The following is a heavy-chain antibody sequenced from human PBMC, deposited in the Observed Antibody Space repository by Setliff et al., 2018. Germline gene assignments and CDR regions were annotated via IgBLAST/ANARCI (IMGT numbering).Heavy chain of an antibody. CDR3: AISTLSICSGGSCPNVFDV. J-gene: IGHJ3*01. CDR2: ISSYNTDIT. Sequence: ASVKVSCKASGYIFSSYGISWVRQAPGQGLQWMGWISSYNTDITNYAERFQGRITTTTDTSTSAAYMELRGLRSDDTAIYYCAISTLSICSGGSCPNVFDVWGPGTLVTVS. CDR1: GYIFSSYG. D-gene: IGHD2-15*01. V-gene: IGHV1-18*01.